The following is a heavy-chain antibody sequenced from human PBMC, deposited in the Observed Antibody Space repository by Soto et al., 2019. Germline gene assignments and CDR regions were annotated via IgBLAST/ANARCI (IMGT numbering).Heavy chain of an antibody. Sequence: PXDSLKVSCQCSGNSFTSYWIVWVLQMPGKGLEWMGIIYPGDSDTRYSPSFQGQVTISADKSISTAYLQWSSLKASDTAMYYCASSLHGSGSYYPRYYYYGMDVWGQRTTVTVSS. V-gene: IGHV5-51*01. CDR3: ASSLHGSGSYYPRYYYYGMDV. CDR1: GNSFTSYW. CDR2: IYPGDSDT. J-gene: IGHJ6*02. D-gene: IGHD3-10*01.